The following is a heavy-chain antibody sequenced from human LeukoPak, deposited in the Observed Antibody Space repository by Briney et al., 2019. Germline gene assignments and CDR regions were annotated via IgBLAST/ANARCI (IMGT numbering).Heavy chain of an antibody. D-gene: IGHD1-26*01. Sequence: GASVKVSCKASGYTFTSYGINWVRQAPGQGLEWMGWISAYNGNTNYAQKLQGRVTMTTDTSTSTAYMELRSLRSDDTAVYYCARGIVGATILRDFDYWGQGTLVTVSS. J-gene: IGHJ4*02. CDR1: GYTFTSYG. CDR3: ARGIVGATILRDFDY. V-gene: IGHV1-18*01. CDR2: ISAYNGNT.